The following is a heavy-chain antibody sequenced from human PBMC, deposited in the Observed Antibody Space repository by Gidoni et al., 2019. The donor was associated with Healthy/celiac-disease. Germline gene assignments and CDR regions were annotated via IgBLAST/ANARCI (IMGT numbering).Heavy chain of an antibody. CDR2: ISGSGGST. Sequence: EVQLVESGGGLVQPGGSLSVPCAASGFHFSSYAMSCVRQAPGKGLEWVSAISGSGGSTYYADSVKGRFTISRDNSKNTLYLQMNSLRAEDTAVYYCAKVVESSSEWLPFDYWGQGTLVTVSS. CDR3: AKVVESSSEWLPFDY. V-gene: IGHV3-23*04. J-gene: IGHJ4*02. D-gene: IGHD2-15*01. CDR1: GFHFSSYA.